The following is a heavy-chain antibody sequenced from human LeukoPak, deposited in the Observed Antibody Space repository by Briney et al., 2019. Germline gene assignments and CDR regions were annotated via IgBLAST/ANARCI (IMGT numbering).Heavy chain of an antibody. D-gene: IGHD2-15*01. J-gene: IGHJ4*02. Sequence: EESLRLSCAASGFAFSNYWMNWARQAPGKGLEWVANIKQDGSETNYVDSVKGRFTISRDNAKNSLYLQMNSLRAEDTALYYCGSTNSFSYWGRGTLVTVSS. V-gene: IGHV3-7*01. CDR2: IKQDGSET. CDR1: GFAFSNYW. CDR3: GSTNSFSY.